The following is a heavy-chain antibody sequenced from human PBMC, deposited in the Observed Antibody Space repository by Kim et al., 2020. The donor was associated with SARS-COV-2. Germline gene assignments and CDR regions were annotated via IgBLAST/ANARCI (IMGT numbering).Heavy chain of an antibody. V-gene: IGHV3-7*03. Sequence: DSVKGRCTISRNNAKNALYLQMNSLRAEDTAVYYCAREKMGIVGASHFDYWGQGTLVTVSS. CDR3: AREKMGIVGASHFDY. D-gene: IGHD1-26*01. J-gene: IGHJ4*02.